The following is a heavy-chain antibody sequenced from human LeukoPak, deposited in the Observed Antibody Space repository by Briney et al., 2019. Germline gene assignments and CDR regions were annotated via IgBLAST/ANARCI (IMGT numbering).Heavy chain of an antibody. CDR3: AKKEGDMHASWSMDA. Sequence: GGSLRLSCAASGFTFSDFAMSWVRQAPGKGLEWVSGTIGSGATTFYADSVKGRFTISRDNSKNTLFLQMNSLRAEDTATYYCAKKEGDMHASWSMDAWGKGTTVTVSS. D-gene: IGHD2-21*02. CDR2: TIGSGATT. CDR1: GFTFSDFA. J-gene: IGHJ6*03. V-gene: IGHV3-23*01.